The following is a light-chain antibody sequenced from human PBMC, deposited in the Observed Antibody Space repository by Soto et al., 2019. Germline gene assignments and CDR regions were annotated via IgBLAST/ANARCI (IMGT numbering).Light chain of an antibody. CDR1: QSVSSY. J-gene: IGKJ3*01. CDR2: DAS. CDR3: QQRSYWPPFT. V-gene: IGKV3-11*01. Sequence: EIVLTQSPATLSLSPGERATLSCRASQSVSSYLAWYQQKPGQAPRLLIYDASNRASDIPARFRGSGSGTDFTLTISNLEPEDFAVYYCQQRSYWPPFTFGPGTKVDIK.